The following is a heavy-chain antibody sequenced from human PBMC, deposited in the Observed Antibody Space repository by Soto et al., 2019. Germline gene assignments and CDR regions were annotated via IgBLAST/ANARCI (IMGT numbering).Heavy chain of an antibody. J-gene: IGHJ4*02. CDR2: ISSLGTTT. CDR1: GFTASYYE. V-gene: IGHV3-48*03. Sequence: EVQLVESGGGLVQPGGSLRLSCAISGFTASYYEMNWVRQVPGKGLEWLAYISSLGTTTSYADSVKGRFTISRDNANKSLFLQMNSLSVEDTAVYYCIKGPGDYSIGGGYFEYWGQGTLVTVSS. CDR3: IKGPGDYSIGGGYFEY. D-gene: IGHD4-4*01.